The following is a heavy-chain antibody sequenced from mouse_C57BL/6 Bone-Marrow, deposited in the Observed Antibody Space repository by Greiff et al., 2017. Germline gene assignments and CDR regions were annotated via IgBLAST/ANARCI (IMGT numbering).Heavy chain of an antibody. CDR2: ISYDGSN. Sequence: EVKLQESGPGLVKPSQSLSLTCSVTSYSITSGYYWNWIRQFPGNKLEWMGYISYDGSNNYNPSLKNRISITRDTSKNQFFLKLNSVTTEDTATYYCARDDYDGYAMDYWGQGTSVTVSS. CDR3: ARDDYDGYAMDY. V-gene: IGHV3-6*01. CDR1: SYSITSGYY. D-gene: IGHD2-4*01. J-gene: IGHJ4*01.